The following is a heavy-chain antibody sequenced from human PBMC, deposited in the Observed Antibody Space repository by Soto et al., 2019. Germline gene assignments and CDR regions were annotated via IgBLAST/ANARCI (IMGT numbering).Heavy chain of an antibody. J-gene: IGHJ4*02. D-gene: IGHD3-3*01. CDR1: GGSISTYY. V-gene: IGHV4-59*01. CDR2: IYYNGRT. CDR3: ARHGSGYDFWSGPYFDY. Sequence: SETLSLTCTVSGGSISTYYWSWIRQPPGKGLEWIGYIYYNGRTNYNPSLESRVTISLDTSKSQFSLKLSSVSAADTAVYYCARHGSGYDFWSGPYFDYWGPGTLVTVS.